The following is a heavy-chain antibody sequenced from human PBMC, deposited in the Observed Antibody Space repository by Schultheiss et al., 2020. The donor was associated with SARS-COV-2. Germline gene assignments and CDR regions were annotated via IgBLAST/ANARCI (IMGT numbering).Heavy chain of an antibody. Sequence: GGSLRLSCVASGFTFNNYAMHWVRQAPGKGLEWVAVISYDGSNKYYADSVKGRFTISRDNSKNTLYLQMNSLRAEDTAVYYCAKDRATYGDPKTVDYWGQGTLVTVSS. CDR3: AKDRATYGDPKTVDY. J-gene: IGHJ4*02. CDR2: ISYDGSNK. V-gene: IGHV3-30*18. CDR1: GFTFNNYA. D-gene: IGHD4-17*01.